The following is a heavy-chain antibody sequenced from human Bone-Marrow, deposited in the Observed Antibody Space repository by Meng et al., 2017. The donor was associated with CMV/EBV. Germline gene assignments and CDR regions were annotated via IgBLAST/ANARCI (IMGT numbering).Heavy chain of an antibody. Sequence: TFIDKYRHWVRQAPGQGLEWMGRMNPNSGGTKYAQKFQGRVTMTRDTSVSTAYMELTGLKSDDTAVYYCARDPQYIVVVAAPSTCDYWGQGTLVTVSS. D-gene: IGHD2-21*02. CDR2: MNPNSGGT. CDR1: TFIDKY. V-gene: IGHV1-2*02. J-gene: IGHJ4*02. CDR3: ARDPQYIVVVAAPSTCDY.